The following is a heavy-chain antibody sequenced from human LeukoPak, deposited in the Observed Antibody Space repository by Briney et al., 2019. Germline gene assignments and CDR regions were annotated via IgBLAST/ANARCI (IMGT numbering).Heavy chain of an antibody. Sequence: GGSLRLSCAASGFRFSTYAMIWVRQAPGKVLEGASSISDNGEDTYYANSVKGRFTISRDNSKNTLFLEMNTLRGEDTAVYYCAKVLVIRRYYWYGMDVWGQGTMVTVSS. V-gene: IGHV3-23*01. J-gene: IGHJ6*02. D-gene: IGHD3-9*01. CDR3: AKVLVIRRYYWYGMDV. CDR1: GFRFSTYA. CDR2: ISDNGEDT.